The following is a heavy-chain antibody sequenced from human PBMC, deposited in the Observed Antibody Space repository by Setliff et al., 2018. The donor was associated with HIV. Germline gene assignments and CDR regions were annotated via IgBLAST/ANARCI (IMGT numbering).Heavy chain of an antibody. Sequence: PGGSLRLSCAASGFTFSSYAMSWVRQAPGKGLEWVSTISGSGDSTYYADSVKGRFTISRDNSKNTLYLQMNSLRAEDTAVYYCAKDSPYSSGWSRYFQHWGQGTLVTVSS. D-gene: IGHD6-19*01. CDR3: AKDSPYSSGWSRYFQH. J-gene: IGHJ1*01. CDR2: ISGSGDST. V-gene: IGHV3-23*01. CDR1: GFTFSSYA.